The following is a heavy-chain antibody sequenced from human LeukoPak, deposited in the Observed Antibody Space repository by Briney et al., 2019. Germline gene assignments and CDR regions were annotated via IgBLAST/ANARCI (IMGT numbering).Heavy chain of an antibody. D-gene: IGHD3-22*01. CDR1: GFTFSSYW. CDR2: IKQDGSEK. J-gene: IGHJ3*02. CDR3: ARKPYYYDSSGYYPDAFDI. Sequence: GGSLRLSCAASGFTFSSYWMSWVRQAPGKGLEWVANIKQDGSEKYYVDSVKGRFTISRDNAKNSLYLQMNSLRAEDTAVYHCARKPYYYDSSGYYPDAFDIWGQGTMVTVSS. V-gene: IGHV3-7*01.